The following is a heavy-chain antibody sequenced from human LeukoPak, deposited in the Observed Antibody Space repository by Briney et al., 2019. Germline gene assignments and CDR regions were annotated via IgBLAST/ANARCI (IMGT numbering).Heavy chain of an antibody. Sequence: GGSLRLSCAASGFTFSSYSMNWVRQAPGKGLEWVSSISSSSSYIYYADSVKGRFTISRDNAKNSLYLQMNSLRAEDTAVYYCARDFGRLGYFDYWGQGTLVTVSS. D-gene: IGHD6-19*01. CDR3: ARDFGRLGYFDY. J-gene: IGHJ4*02. CDR1: GFTFSSYS. CDR2: ISSSSSYI. V-gene: IGHV3-21*01.